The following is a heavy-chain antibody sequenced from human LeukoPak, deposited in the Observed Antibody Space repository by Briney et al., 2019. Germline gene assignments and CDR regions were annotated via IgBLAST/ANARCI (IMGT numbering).Heavy chain of an antibody. Sequence: PGGSLRLSCAASGFTFSSYWMSWVRQAPGKGLEWVANIKQDGSEKYYVDSVKGRFTISRDNAKNSLYLQMNSLRAEDTAVYYCARFPASAEYRHYYYMDVWGKGTTVTVSS. CDR1: GFTFSSYW. V-gene: IGHV3-7*01. J-gene: IGHJ6*03. D-gene: IGHD6-25*01. CDR3: ARFPASAEYRHYYYMDV. CDR2: IKQDGSEK.